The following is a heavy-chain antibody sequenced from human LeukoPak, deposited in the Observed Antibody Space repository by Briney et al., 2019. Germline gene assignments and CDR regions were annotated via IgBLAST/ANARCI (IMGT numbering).Heavy chain of an antibody. J-gene: IGHJ4*02. V-gene: IGHV3-72*01. Sequence: GGSLRLSCAASGFTFSDHYMDWVRQAPGKGLEWVGRTRNKANSYTTEYAASVKGRFTISRDDSKNSLYLQMNSLRAEDTAVYSCARESRNIVATIGWTPDCWGQGTLVTVSS. CDR3: ARESRNIVATIGWTPDC. CDR2: TRNKANSYTT. D-gene: IGHD5-12*01. CDR1: GFTFSDHY.